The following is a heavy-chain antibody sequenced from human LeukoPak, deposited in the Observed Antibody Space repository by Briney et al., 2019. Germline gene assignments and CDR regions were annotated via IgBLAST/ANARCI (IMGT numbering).Heavy chain of an antibody. D-gene: IGHD3-9*01. CDR3: ARAPPYYDILTGYYTPELDY. J-gene: IGHJ4*02. V-gene: IGHV1-2*02. CDR1: GYTFTGYD. CDR2: INPNSGGT. Sequence: ASVKVSCKASGYTFTGYDMHWVRQAPGQGLEWMGWINPNSGGTNYAQKFQGRVTMTRDTSISTAYMELSRLRSDDTAVYYCARAPPYYDILTGYYTPELDYWGQGTLVTVSS.